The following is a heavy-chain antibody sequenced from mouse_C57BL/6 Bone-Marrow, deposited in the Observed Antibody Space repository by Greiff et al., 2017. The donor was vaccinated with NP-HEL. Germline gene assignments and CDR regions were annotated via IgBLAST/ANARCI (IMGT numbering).Heavy chain of an antibody. CDR3: ARQGSNLRYWYFDV. D-gene: IGHD2-5*01. J-gene: IGHJ1*03. Sequence: VKLQESGPELVKPGASVKISCKASGYTFTDYYINWVKQRPGQGLEWIGWIFPGSGSTYYNEKFKGKATLTVDKSSSTAYMLLSSLTSEDSAVYFCARQGSNLRYWYFDVWGTGTTVTVSS. CDR2: IFPGSGST. V-gene: IGHV1-75*01. CDR1: GYTFTDYY.